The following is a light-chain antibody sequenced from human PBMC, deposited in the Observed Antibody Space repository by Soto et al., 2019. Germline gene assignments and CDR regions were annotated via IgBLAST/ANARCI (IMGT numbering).Light chain of an antibody. CDR1: QSVLYSSNNKNY. V-gene: IGKV4-1*01. CDR3: QQYYSTPLT. J-gene: IGKJ2*01. Sequence: DIVMAQSPDSLTVSLGERATINCKSSQSVLYSSNNKNYLAWYQQKPGQPPKLLIYWAATRESGVPDRFSGSGSGTDFTLTISSLQAEDVAVYYCQQYYSTPLTFGQATKLEIK. CDR2: WAA.